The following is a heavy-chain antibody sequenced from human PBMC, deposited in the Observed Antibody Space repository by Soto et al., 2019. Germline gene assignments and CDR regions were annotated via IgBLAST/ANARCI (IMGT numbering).Heavy chain of an antibody. J-gene: IGHJ6*02. CDR3: ARRVQVLLPNYSGMDV. D-gene: IGHD1-1*01. V-gene: IGHV1-18*01. Sequence: QAQLVQSGAEGQKHGASVNVSAKASGYDYVTYAITWVRQRPGQGLEWMGWISTLNGNTNYAQNFQGRVTMTTHTSTRIPHLELRSLRSDDTPGYYGARRVQVLLPNYSGMDVWGPGTTVPVSS. CDR1: GYDYVTYA. CDR2: ISTLNGNT.